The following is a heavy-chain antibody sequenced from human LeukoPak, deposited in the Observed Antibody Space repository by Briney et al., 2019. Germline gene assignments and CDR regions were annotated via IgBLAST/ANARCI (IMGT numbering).Heavy chain of an antibody. CDR1: GYSISSGYY. Sequence: SETLSLTCAVSGYSISSGYYWGWIRQPPGKGLEWFGSIYHSGSTYYNPSLKSRVTISVDTSKNQFSLKLSSVTAADTAVYYCARQAGSYYRFDYWGQGTLVTVSS. CDR2: IYHSGST. V-gene: IGHV4-38-2*01. J-gene: IGHJ4*02. CDR3: ARQAGSYYRFDY. D-gene: IGHD3-10*01.